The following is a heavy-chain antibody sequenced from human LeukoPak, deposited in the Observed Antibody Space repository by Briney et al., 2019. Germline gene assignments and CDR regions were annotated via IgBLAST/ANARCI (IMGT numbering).Heavy chain of an antibody. CDR2: IYYSGST. D-gene: IGHD3-10*01. J-gene: IGHJ6*02. CDR3: ARGAVLLWFGERRPYYGMDV. Sequence: SETLSLTCTVSGGSISSYYWSWIRQPPGKGLEWIGYIYYSGSTNYNPSLKSRVTISVDTSKNQFSLKLSSVTAADTAVYYCARGAVLLWFGERRPYYGMDVWAQGTTVTVSS. V-gene: IGHV4-59*01. CDR1: GGSISSYY.